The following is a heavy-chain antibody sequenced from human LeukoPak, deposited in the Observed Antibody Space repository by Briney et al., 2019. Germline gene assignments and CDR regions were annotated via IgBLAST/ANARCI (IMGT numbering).Heavy chain of an antibody. CDR3: ARDSSGTLSGGGWFDP. CDR1: GGSISSYY. CDR2: IYYSGST. J-gene: IGHJ5*02. V-gene: IGHV4-59*12. Sequence: SETLSLTCTASGGSISSYYWSWIRQPPGKGLEWIGYIYYSGSTNYNPSLKSRVTISVDTSKNQFSLKLSSVTAADTAVYYCARDSSGTLSGGGWFDPWGQGTLVTVSS. D-gene: IGHD6-19*01.